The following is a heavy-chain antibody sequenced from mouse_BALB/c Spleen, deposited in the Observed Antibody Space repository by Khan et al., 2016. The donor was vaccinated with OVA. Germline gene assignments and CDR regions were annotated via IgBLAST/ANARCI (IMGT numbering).Heavy chain of an antibody. J-gene: IGHJ4*01. CDR2: LAPGSSNT. V-gene: IGHV1S41*01. CDR3: ARENYYGRSCYAMDY. D-gene: IGHD1-1*01. CDR1: GYTFTSYW. Sequence: DLVKPGASVKLSCKASGYTFTSYWINWIKQRPGQGLEWIGRLAPGSSNTYYYEMFKGKATLTVDTSSSTAYIQLSSLSSEDSAVYFGARENYYGRSCYAMDYWGQGTSVTVSS.